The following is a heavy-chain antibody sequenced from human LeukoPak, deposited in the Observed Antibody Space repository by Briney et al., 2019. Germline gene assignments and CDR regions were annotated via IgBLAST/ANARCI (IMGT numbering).Heavy chain of an antibody. V-gene: IGHV4-34*01. CDR1: GGSFSAYY. CDR2: INYSGST. J-gene: IGHJ6*03. Sequence: SETLSLTCTVYGGSFSAYYWHWFRQPPGKGLEWIGEINYSGSTKYNPSLKSRVTISIDTSKNQFSLKLSSVTAADTAVYYCAQWGNSMDVWGKGTTVTVSS. D-gene: IGHD3-16*01. CDR3: AQWGNSMDV.